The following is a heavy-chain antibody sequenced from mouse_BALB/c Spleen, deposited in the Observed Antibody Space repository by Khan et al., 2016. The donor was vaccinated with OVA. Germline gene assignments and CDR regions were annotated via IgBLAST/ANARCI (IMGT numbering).Heavy chain of an antibody. Sequence: QVQLKQSGPGLVQPSQSLSITCTVSGFSLTSYGVHWVRQSPGKGLEWRGVIWSGGSTDYNAAFISRLSISKDNSKSQVFFKMKSLQANDTAIYYCARIFIGTTDYAMDYWGQGTSVTVSS. CDR1: GFSLTSYG. V-gene: IGHV2-2*02. CDR3: ARIFIGTTDYAMDY. CDR2: IWSGGST. D-gene: IGHD2-14*01. J-gene: IGHJ4*01.